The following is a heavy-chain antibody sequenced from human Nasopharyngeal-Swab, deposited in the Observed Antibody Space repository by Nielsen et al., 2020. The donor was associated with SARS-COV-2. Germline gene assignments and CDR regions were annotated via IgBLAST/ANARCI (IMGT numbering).Heavy chain of an antibody. CDR1: GFTFRNYG. V-gene: IGHV3-33*01. D-gene: IGHD5-24*01. CDR3: VRDNGYNTLDF. J-gene: IGHJ4*02. CDR2: IWYDGTNS. Sequence: GESLKISCAASGFTFRNYGMHWVRQAPGKGLEWVTFIWYDGTNSFYADSVKGRFTSSRDNSKNTMYLQMNSLRAEDTAVYYCVRDNGYNTLDFWGQGTLVTASS.